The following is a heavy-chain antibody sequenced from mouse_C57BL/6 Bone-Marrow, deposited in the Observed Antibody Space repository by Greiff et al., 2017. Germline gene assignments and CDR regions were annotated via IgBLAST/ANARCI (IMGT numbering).Heavy chain of an antibody. CDR2: INPNNGGT. D-gene: IGHD2-3*01. CDR3: ASYDSYFYAMDY. CDR1: GYTFTDYN. V-gene: IGHV1-22*01. J-gene: IGHJ4*01. Sequence: EVKLMESGPELVKPGASVKMSCKASGYTFTDYNMHWVKQSHGKSLEWIGYINPNNGGTSYNQKFKGKATLTVNKSSSTAYMELRSLTSEDSAVYYCASYDSYFYAMDYWGQGTSVTVSS.